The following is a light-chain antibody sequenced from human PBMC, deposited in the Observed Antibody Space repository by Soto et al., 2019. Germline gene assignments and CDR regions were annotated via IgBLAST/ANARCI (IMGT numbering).Light chain of an antibody. CDR2: GAS. V-gene: IGKV3-20*01. CDR3: QQYGNSPWT. J-gene: IGKJ1*01. CDR1: QSVSSSY. Sequence: EIVLTQSPGTLSLSPGERATLSCRASQSVSSSYLAWYQQKPGQAPRLLIYGASSRATGIPDRFSGSGSGTDFTLTISRLEPEDFAVYYCQQYGNSPWTFGQGTKGEIK.